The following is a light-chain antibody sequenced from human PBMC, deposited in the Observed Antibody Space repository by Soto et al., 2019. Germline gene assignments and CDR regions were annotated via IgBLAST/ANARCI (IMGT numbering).Light chain of an antibody. CDR2: GAS. Sequence: EIGMTQSPATVSVSPGERATLSCRASQSININLAWYQQKPGQAPRLLIYGASTRATGLPARFSGSGSGTEFTLIISSLQSEDSAVYYCQQYDNWPITFGQGTRLEIK. CDR1: QSININ. CDR3: QQYDNWPIT. V-gene: IGKV3-15*01. J-gene: IGKJ5*01.